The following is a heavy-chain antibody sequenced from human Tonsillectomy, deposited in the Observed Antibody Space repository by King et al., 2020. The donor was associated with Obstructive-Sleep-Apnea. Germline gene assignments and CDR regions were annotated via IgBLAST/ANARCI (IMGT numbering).Heavy chain of an antibody. CDR2: ITQDGSET. J-gene: IGHJ4*02. CDR3: ARGTDGDGWFFDK. Sequence: VQLVESGGGLVQPGGSLRLSCAASGFTFSRYWMRWVRHASVKGPEGVANITQDGSETHHVDSVRGRFHISRDNTQNLLYLQMNSLRVEDTAVYYCARGTDGDGWFFDKWGQGALVTATS. D-gene: IGHD2-21*01. V-gene: IGHV3-7*03. CDR1: GFTFSRYW.